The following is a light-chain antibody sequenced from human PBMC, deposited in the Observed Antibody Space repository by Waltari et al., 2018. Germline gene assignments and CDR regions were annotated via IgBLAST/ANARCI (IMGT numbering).Light chain of an antibody. V-gene: IGLV2-14*01. J-gene: IGLJ2*01. Sequence: QSALPQPASVSGSPGPSITVSCTGTSSDVGGYHFVSWYQPHPGKAPKLMIYEVSNRPSGVSNRFSGSKSGNTASLTISGLQAEDEADYYCSSYTSSSTPVFGGGTKLTVL. CDR1: SSDVGGYHF. CDR3: SSYTSSSTPV. CDR2: EVS.